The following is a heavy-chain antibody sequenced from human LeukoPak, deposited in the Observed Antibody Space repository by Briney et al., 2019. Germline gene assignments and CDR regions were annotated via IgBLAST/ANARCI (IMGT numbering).Heavy chain of an antibody. D-gene: IGHD5-18*01. CDR1: GYTFTGYY. V-gene: IGHV1-2*06. CDR3: ATWSEDTAMVDFDY. Sequence: ASVKVSCKASGYTFTGYYMHWVRQAPGQGLEWMGRINPNSGGTNYAQKFQGRVTMTRDTSISTAYMELSRLRSDDTAVHYCATWSEDTAMVDFDYWGQGTLVTVSS. CDR2: INPNSGGT. J-gene: IGHJ4*02.